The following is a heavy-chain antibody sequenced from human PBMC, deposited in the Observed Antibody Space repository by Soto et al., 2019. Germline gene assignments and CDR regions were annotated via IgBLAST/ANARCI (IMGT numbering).Heavy chain of an antibody. CDR3: ARSVYDFWSGYFLYYMDG. J-gene: IGHJ6*03. CDR1: GYTFTSYS. V-gene: IGHV1-3*01. D-gene: IGHD3-3*01. Sequence: ASVKVSCKASGYTFTSYSMHWVRQAPGQRLEWMGWINAGNGNTKYSQKFQGRVTITRDTSASTAYMELSSLRSEDTAVYYCARSVYDFWSGYFLYYMDGWGKGTTVTVSS. CDR2: INAGNGNT.